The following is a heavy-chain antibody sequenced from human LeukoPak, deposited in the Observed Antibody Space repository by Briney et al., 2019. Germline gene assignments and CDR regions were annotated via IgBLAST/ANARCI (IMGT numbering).Heavy chain of an antibody. CDR1: GFTFDDYA. Sequence: PGGSLRLSCAASGFTFDDYAMHWVRQAPGKGLEWVSAISGSVGSTYYADSVKGRFTISRDNSKNTLYLQMSSLAAEDTALYYCAKGPHRGYSTSWFDYWGQGTLVTVSS. V-gene: IGHV3-23*01. D-gene: IGHD6-13*01. CDR2: ISGSVGST. J-gene: IGHJ4*02. CDR3: AKGPHRGYSTSWFDY.